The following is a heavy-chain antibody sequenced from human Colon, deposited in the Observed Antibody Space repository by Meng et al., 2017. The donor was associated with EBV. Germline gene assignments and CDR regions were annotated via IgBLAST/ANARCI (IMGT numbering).Heavy chain of an antibody. Sequence: QVQLQESGPGLVKPSGTLSLTCTVSGDSISSDIWWSWVRQPPGKGLEWIGEVYHRGDTNYNPSLKSRVDISVDKSKNQFYLSLFSVTAADTAVYYCGRDQGRELINQWGQGTLGNVSS. CDR1: GDSISSDIW. D-gene: IGHD1-7*01. CDR3: GRDQGRELINQ. CDR2: VYHRGDT. J-gene: IGHJ4*02. V-gene: IGHV4-4*02.